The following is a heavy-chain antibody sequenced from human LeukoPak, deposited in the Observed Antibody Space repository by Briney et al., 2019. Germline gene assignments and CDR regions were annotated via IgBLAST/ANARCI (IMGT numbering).Heavy chain of an antibody. CDR3: ARDGVLVGSYYGMDV. D-gene: IGHD2-8*01. J-gene: IGHJ6*02. CDR2: VISNGGYT. Sequence: GGCLRLSCAGSGFTFSNYAIHWVRQAPGKGLEYVSAVISNGGYTYYAKSVKGRFTNSRDNSKNTLYLQMGSLRAEDMGLYYCARDGVLVGSYYGMDVWGQGTTVTVS. CDR1: GFTFSNYA. V-gene: IGHV3-64*01.